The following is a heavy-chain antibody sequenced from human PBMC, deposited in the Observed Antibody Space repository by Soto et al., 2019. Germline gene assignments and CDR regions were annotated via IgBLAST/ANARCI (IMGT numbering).Heavy chain of an antibody. CDR3: AKEYSSSWYYYYGMDV. V-gene: IGHV3-23*01. D-gene: IGHD6-13*01. J-gene: IGHJ6*02. CDR1: GFTFSSYA. Sequence: GGSLRLSCAASGFTFSSYAMSWVRQAPGKGLEWVSAISGSGGSTYYADSVKGRFTISRDNSKNTLYLQMNSLRAEDTAVFYCAKEYSSSWYYYYGMDVWGQGTTVTVSS. CDR2: ISGSGGST.